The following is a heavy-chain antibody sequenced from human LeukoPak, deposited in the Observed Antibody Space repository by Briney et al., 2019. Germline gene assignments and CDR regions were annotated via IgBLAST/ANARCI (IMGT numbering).Heavy chain of an antibody. CDR3: ARRLYIVRGAFDI. CDR1: GFTVSSNY. V-gene: IGHV3-53*01. Sequence: PGGSLRLSCAASGFTVSSNYINWVRQAPGEGLEWVSLIYSGGTTYYADSVKGRFTISRDNSKNTVHLQMNNLRAEDTAMYFCARRLYIVRGAFDIWGQGTMVTVSS. D-gene: IGHD2/OR15-2a*01. CDR2: IYSGGTT. J-gene: IGHJ3*02.